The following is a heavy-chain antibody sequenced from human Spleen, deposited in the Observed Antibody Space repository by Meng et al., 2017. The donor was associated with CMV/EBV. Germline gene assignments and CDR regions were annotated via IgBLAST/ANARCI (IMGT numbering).Heavy chain of an antibody. Sequence: SETLSLTCTVSGGSISSGDYYWSWIRQPPGKGLEWIGYIYYSGSTYYNPSLKSRVTISVDTSKNQFSLKLSSVTAADTAVYYCARDSYDILTGYYRGAGGMDVWGQGTTVTVSS. CDR3: ARDSYDILTGYYRGAGGMDV. CDR1: GGSISSGDYY. V-gene: IGHV4-30-4*08. CDR2: IYYSGST. J-gene: IGHJ6*02. D-gene: IGHD3-9*01.